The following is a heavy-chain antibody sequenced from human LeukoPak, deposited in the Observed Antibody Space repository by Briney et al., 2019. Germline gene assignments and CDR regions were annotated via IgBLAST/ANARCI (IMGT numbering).Heavy chain of an antibody. D-gene: IGHD6-13*01. CDR3: AKNMWIAPAGSIFDY. Sequence: GGSLRLSCAASGFTFSTYAMTWVRGAPGKGLEWVSAISGSGGSTYYVDSVRGRFTISRDNSKNTLYLRMNSLRAEDTAVYYCAKNMWIAPAGSIFDYWGQGTLVTVSS. V-gene: IGHV3-23*01. CDR1: GFTFSTYA. CDR2: ISGSGGST. J-gene: IGHJ4*02.